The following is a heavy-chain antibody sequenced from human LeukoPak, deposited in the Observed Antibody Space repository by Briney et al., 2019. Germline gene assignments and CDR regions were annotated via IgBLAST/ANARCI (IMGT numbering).Heavy chain of an antibody. D-gene: IGHD3-10*02. CDR3: ATVFGESLPYYYYGMDV. J-gene: IGHJ6*02. CDR2: IYYSGST. CDR1: GGSISSYY. Sequence: SETLSLTRTVSGGSISSYYWSWIRQPPGKGLEWIGYIYYSGSTNYNPSLKSRVTISVDTSKNQFSLKLSSVTAADTAVYYCATVFGESLPYYYYGMDVWGQGTTVTVSS. V-gene: IGHV4-59*01.